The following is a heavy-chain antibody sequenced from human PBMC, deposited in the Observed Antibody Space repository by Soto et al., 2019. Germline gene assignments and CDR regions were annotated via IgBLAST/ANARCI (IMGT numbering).Heavy chain of an antibody. CDR3: AREYCTNGVCYYSWFDP. D-gene: IGHD2-8*01. CDR2: IYYSGST. V-gene: IGHV4-59*01. Sequence: PSETLSLTCTVSGGSISSYYWSWIRQPPGKGLEWIGYIYYSGSTNYNPSLKSRVTISVDTSKNQFSLKLSSVTAADTAVYYCAREYCTNGVCYYSWFDPWGQGTLVTVSS. CDR1: GGSISSYY. J-gene: IGHJ5*02.